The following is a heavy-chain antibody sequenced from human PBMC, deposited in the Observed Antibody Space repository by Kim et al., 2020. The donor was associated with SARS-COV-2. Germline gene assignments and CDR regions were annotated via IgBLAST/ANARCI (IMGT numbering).Heavy chain of an antibody. J-gene: IGHJ4*02. V-gene: IGHV5-51*01. CDR3: ARRSRYGSGSYSYFDY. CDR1: GYSFTSYW. Sequence: GESLKISCKGSGYSFTSYWIGWVRQMPGKGLEWMGIIYPGDSDTRYSPSFQGQVTISADKSISTAYLQWSRPKASDTAMYYCARRSRYGSGSYSYFDYWGQGTLVTVSS. D-gene: IGHD3-10*01. CDR2: IYPGDSDT.